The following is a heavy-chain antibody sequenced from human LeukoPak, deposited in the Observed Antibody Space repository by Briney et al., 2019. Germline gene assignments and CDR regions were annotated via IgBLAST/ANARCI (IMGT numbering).Heavy chain of an antibody. V-gene: IGHV1-18*01. D-gene: IGHD2-2*03. CDR2: ISAYNGNT. CDR1: GYTFTSYG. Sequence: ASVKVSCKASGYTFTSYGISWVRQAPGQGLEWMGWISAYNGNTNYVQKLQGRVTITTDTSTSTAYMELRSLRSDDTAVYYCARVLATLGYCSSTSCYLEGYGMDVWGQGTTVTVSS. CDR3: ARVLATLGYCSSTSCYLEGYGMDV. J-gene: IGHJ6*01.